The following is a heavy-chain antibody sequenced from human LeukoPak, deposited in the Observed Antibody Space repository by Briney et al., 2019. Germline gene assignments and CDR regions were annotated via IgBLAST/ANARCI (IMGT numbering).Heavy chain of an antibody. D-gene: IGHD3-22*01. CDR1: GFTVSSNS. CDR3: ARDGRRYYYDSSGSDY. V-gene: IGHV3-74*01. Sequence: GGSLRLSCTVSGFTVSSNSMSWVRQAPGKGLVWVSRINSDGSSTSYADSVKGRFTISRDNAKNTLYLQMNSLRTEDTAVYYCARDGRRYYYDSSGSDYWGQGTLVTVSS. CDR2: INSDGSST. J-gene: IGHJ4*02.